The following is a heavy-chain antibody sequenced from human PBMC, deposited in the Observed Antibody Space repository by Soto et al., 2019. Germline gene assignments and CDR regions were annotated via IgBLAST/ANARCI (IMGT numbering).Heavy chain of an antibody. D-gene: IGHD3-16*01. CDR3: ARGQFGTGGYYFDY. J-gene: IGHJ4*02. Sequence: QVQLQQWGAGLLKPSETLSLTCAVYGGSFSGYYWSWIRQPPGKGLEWIGEINHSGSTNYNPSLKRRVTISVDTSKNQFSLKLSSVTAADTAVYYCARGQFGTGGYYFDYWGQGTLVTVSS. V-gene: IGHV4-34*01. CDR2: INHSGST. CDR1: GGSFSGYY.